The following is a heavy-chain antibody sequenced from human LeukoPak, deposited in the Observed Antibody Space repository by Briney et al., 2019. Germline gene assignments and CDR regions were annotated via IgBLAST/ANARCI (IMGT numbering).Heavy chain of an antibody. J-gene: IGHJ4*02. D-gene: IGHD5/OR15-5a*01. CDR3: TTDLSERYYFDY. CDR2: IKSKTDGGTT. Sequence: GGSLRLSCAASGFTFSNARMSWVRQAPGKGLEWVGRIKSKTDGGTTDYAAPVKGRFTISRDDSKNTLYLQMNSLKTEDTAVYYCTTDLSERYYFDYWGQETPVTVSS. CDR1: GFTFSNAR. V-gene: IGHV3-15*01.